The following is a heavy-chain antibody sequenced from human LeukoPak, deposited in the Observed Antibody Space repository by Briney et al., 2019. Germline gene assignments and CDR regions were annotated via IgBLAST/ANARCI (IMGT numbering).Heavy chain of an antibody. CDR1: DYTFTNYG. V-gene: IGHV1-18*01. J-gene: IGHJ4*02. Sequence: ASVKVSCKTSDYTFTNYGLSWVRQAPGQGLEWIGWISAYNGNTDYAQNLQGRVTLTTDTSTTTAYMELRSLGSDDTAVYYCARDQSLVAYSSTWFDYWGQGTLVTVSS. D-gene: IGHD6-13*01. CDR2: ISAYNGNT. CDR3: ARDQSLVAYSSTWFDY.